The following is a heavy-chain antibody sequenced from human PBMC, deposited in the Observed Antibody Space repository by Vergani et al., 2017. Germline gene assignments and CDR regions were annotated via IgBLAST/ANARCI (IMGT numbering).Heavy chain of an antibody. V-gene: IGHV4-34*01. CDR2: INHSGST. D-gene: IGHD6-19*01. CDR1: GGSFSGYY. J-gene: IGHJ4*02. Sequence: QVQLQQWGAGLLKPSETLSLTCAVSGGSFSGYYWSWIRQPPGKGLEWIGEINHSGSTNYNPSLKSRVTISVDTSKNQFSLKLSSVTAADTAVYYCARLVAGFDYWGQGTLVTVSS. CDR3: ARLVAGFDY.